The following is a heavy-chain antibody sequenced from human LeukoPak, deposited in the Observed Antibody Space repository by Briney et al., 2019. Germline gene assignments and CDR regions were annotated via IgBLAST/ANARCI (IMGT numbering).Heavy chain of an antibody. CDR1: GFTFSSYN. J-gene: IGHJ4*02. V-gene: IGHV3-21*01. CDR3: ARIGSSWSFDY. D-gene: IGHD6-13*01. CDR2: ISGDSGYI. Sequence: GGSLRLSCAASGFTFSSYNMNWVRQAPGKGLEWVSSISGDSGYISYADSVRGRFTISRDNAMNSLYLQMNSVRVEDTALYYCARIGSSWSFDYWGQGTRVTASS.